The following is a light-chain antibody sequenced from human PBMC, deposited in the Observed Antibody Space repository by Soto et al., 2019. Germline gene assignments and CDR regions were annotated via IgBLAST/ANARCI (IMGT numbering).Light chain of an antibody. J-gene: IGKJ1*01. CDR1: QRISSSY. Sequence: EVVLTQSPGTLSLSPGDRVTLSCRASQRISSSYLAWYQQQPGQSPRLLIYGASNRAVGIPARFSGSGSGTEFTLTISSLQSEDFAVYYCQQYNNWPPWTFGQGTKVDIK. CDR3: QQYNNWPPWT. V-gene: IGKV3D-15*01. CDR2: GAS.